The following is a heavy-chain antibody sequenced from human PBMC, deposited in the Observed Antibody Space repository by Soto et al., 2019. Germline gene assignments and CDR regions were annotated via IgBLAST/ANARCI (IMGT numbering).Heavy chain of an antibody. D-gene: IGHD4-4*01. Sequence: SQTLSLTCAISGDSVSSNSAAWNWIRQSPSRGLEWLGRTYYRFKWYNDYAVSVKSRITINPDTSKNQFSLQLNSVTPEDTAVYYCARGLTTPIKYYYYYYMDVWGKGTTVTVSS. CDR3: ARGLTTPIKYYYYYYMDV. V-gene: IGHV6-1*01. J-gene: IGHJ6*03. CDR1: GDSVSSNSAA. CDR2: TYYRFKWYN.